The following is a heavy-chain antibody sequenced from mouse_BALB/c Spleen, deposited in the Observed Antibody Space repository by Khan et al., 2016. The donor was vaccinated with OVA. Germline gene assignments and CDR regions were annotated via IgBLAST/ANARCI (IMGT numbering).Heavy chain of an antibody. V-gene: IGHV5-6-5*01. CDR1: GFTFSSYA. CDR2: ISSGGST. CDR3: ARGRSTTASWFAY. D-gene: IGHD1-2*01. J-gene: IGHJ3*01. Sequence: EVMLVESGGGLVKPGGSLKLSCAASGFTFSSYAMSWVRQTPEKRLEWVASISSGGSTYYPDSVKGRFTISRDNARNILYLQMSSLGSEDTAMYYCARGRSTTASWFAYWGQGTLVTVSA.